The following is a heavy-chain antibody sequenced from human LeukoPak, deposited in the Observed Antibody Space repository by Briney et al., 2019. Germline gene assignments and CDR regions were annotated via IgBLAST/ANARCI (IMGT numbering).Heavy chain of an antibody. CDR3: HWVLMVYAEDY. J-gene: IGHJ4*02. CDR2: IIPIFGTA. Sequence: GASVKVSCKASGGTFSSYAISWVRQAPGQGLEWMGGIIPIFGTANYAQKFQGRVTITADESTSTAYMELSSLRSEDTAVYYCHWVLMVYAEDYWDQGTLVTVSS. CDR1: GGTFSSYA. V-gene: IGHV1-69*13. D-gene: IGHD2-8*01.